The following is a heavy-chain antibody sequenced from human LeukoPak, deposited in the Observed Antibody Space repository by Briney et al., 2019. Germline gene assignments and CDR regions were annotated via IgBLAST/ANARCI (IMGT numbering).Heavy chain of an antibody. CDR2: IIPIFGTA. CDR3: ARGLAAAGTAVYYYYGMDV. D-gene: IGHD6-13*01. V-gene: IGHV1-69*13. CDR1: GGTFSSYA. Sequence: ASVKVSCKASGGTFSSYAISWVRQAPGQGLDWMGGIIPIFGTANYAQKFQGRVTITADESTSTAYMEMSSLRSEDTAVYYCARGLAAAGTAVYYYYGMDVWGKGTTVTVSS. J-gene: IGHJ6*04.